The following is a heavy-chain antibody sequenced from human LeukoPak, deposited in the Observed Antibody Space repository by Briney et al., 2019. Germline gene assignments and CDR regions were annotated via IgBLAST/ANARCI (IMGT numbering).Heavy chain of an antibody. J-gene: IGHJ4*02. CDR3: ATAWGHYGDYGEGRFDY. Sequence: ASVNVSCKVSGYTLTELSMHWVRPAPGKGLEWMGGFDPEDGETIYAQKFQGRVTMTEDTSTDTAYMELSSLRSEDTAVYYCATAWGHYGDYGEGRFDYWGQGTLVTVSS. D-gene: IGHD4-17*01. CDR2: FDPEDGET. V-gene: IGHV1-24*01. CDR1: GYTLTELS.